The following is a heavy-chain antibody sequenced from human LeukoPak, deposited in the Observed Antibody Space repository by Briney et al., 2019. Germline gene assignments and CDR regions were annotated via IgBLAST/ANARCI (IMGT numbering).Heavy chain of an antibody. CDR1: GFTSFNFP. D-gene: IGHD3-9*01. Sequence: GGSLRLSCEASGFTSFNFPMNWVRKAPGKGLEWVSHIRSDGTITYADSVKGRSTISRDDAKTSVYLQMNSLRDEDTAMYYCARDNIWAFDIWGQGTMVTVSS. V-gene: IGHV3-48*02. J-gene: IGHJ3*02. CDR3: ARDNIWAFDI. CDR2: IRSDGTI.